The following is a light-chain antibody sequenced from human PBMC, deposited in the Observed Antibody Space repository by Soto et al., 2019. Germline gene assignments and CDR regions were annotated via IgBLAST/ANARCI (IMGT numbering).Light chain of an antibody. CDR2: SAS. CDR1: QAIGND. J-gene: IGKJ4*01. Sequence: DIQMTQSPSSLSASVGDRVTITCRASQAIGNDLGWYQQKPGKAPNRLIYSASRLQSGVPSRFSGSGSGTEFTLTISSLQPEDFATYYCLQHNSFPRAFGGGTKVEIK. CDR3: LQHNSFPRA. V-gene: IGKV1-17*01.